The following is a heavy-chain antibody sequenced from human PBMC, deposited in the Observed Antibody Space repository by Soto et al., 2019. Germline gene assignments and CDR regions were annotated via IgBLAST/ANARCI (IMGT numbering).Heavy chain of an antibody. Sequence: EASVKVSCKASGYTFTSYGISWVRQPPGQGLEWMGWISAYNGNTNYAQKLQGRVTMTTDTSTSTAYMELRSLRSDDTAVYYCARDSVSGFWRGPCTFDYWDPGPLVTVSS. CDR2: ISAYNGNT. J-gene: IGHJ4*02. D-gene: IGHD3-3*01. CDR1: GYTFTSYG. CDR3: ARDSVSGFWRGPCTFDY. V-gene: IGHV1-18*04.